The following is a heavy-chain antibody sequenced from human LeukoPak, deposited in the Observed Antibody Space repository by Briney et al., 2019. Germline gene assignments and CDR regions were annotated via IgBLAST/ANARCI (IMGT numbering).Heavy chain of an antibody. Sequence: GGSLRLSCAASGFTFSSYGMSWVRQAPGKGLEWVSAISGSGGSTYYADSVKGRFTISRDNTKKSLFLQINSLRAEDTAVYYCATPARGGSALPWGQGTLVTVSS. CDR3: ATPARGGSALP. CDR1: GFTFSSYG. D-gene: IGHD6-19*01. CDR2: ISGSGGST. J-gene: IGHJ5*02. V-gene: IGHV3-23*01.